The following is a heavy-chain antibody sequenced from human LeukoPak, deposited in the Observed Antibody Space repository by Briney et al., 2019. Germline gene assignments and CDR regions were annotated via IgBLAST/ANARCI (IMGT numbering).Heavy chain of an antibody. CDR1: GGSISTSNYY. J-gene: IGHJ4*02. CDR2: IFYSGST. Sequence: KASETLSLTCTVSGGSISTSNYYWGWIRQPPGKGLEWIGNIFYSGSTYYSPSLRSRVTISLDTSRNQFSLKLNSVTAADTAVYYCAREGLRFYSDRLGYPPAYWGQGTLVTVSS. V-gene: IGHV4-39*07. D-gene: IGHD3-9*01. CDR3: AREGLRFYSDRLGYPPAY.